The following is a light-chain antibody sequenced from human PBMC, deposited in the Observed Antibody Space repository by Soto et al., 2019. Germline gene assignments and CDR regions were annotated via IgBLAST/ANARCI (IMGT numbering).Light chain of an antibody. CDR2: GAS. Sequence: EIVLTQSPGTLSLSPGERATLSCRASQSVSNSYLAWYQQRPGQAPRLLIYGASSRATGIPDRFSGSGSGTDFTLTSSRLEPEDFAVYYCQQYGSSPPWTFGQGTKVEIK. V-gene: IGKV3-20*01. J-gene: IGKJ1*01. CDR1: QSVSNSY. CDR3: QQYGSSPPWT.